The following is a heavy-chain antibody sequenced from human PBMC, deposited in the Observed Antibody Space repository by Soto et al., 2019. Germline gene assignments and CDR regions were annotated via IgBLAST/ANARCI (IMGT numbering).Heavy chain of an antibody. CDR2: ISYSGTT. CDR3: AREGNNFGPFDY. CDR1: GGSLSSYY. V-gene: IGHV4-59*01. D-gene: IGHD1-1*01. Sequence: SETLSLTCTVSGGSLSSYYWSWIRRPPGMGLEWIASISYSGTTNYNSSLKSRVTISIDTSKNQFSLKLNSVTAADTAVYYCAREGNNFGPFDYWGQGALVTVS. J-gene: IGHJ4*02.